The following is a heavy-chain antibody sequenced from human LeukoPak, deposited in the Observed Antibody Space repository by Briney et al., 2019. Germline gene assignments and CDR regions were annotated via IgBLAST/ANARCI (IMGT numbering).Heavy chain of an antibody. CDR1: GYTFTSYG. CDR3: ARAPYKPGIAAAGTGSWFDP. V-gene: IGHV1-18*01. Sequence: ASVKVSCKASGYTFTSYGISWVLQAPGQGLEWMGWISAYNGNTNYAQKLQGRVTMTTDTSTSTAYMELRSLRSDDTAVYYCARAPYKPGIAAAGTGSWFDPWGQGTLVTVSS. J-gene: IGHJ5*02. D-gene: IGHD6-13*01. CDR2: ISAYNGNT.